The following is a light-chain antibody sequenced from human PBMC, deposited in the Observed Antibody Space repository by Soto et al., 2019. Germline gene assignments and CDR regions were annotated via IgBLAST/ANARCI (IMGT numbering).Light chain of an antibody. Sequence: QSVLTQPASVSGPPGQSVTISCTGTSSDVGGYDYVSWYQQRPGTAPKLMLYEVNNRPSGVSNRFSGSKSGNTASLIISGLQTEDEGDYYCSAYTTTSTLIFGTGTKVTVL. CDR1: SSDVGGYDY. V-gene: IGLV2-14*01. J-gene: IGLJ1*01. CDR2: EVN. CDR3: SAYTTTSTLI.